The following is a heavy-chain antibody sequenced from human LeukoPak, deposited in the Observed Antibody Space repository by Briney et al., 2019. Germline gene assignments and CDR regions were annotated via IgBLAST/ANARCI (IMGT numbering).Heavy chain of an antibody. CDR1: GFTFSSYG. D-gene: IGHD3-3*01. Sequence: PGRSLRLSCAASGFTFSSYGMHWVRQAPGKGLEWVAVISYDGSNKYYADSVKGRFTISRDNSKNTLYLQMNSLRAEDTAVYYCARSVWSGYYATGYWGQGTLVTVSS. J-gene: IGHJ4*02. CDR3: ARSVWSGYYATGY. CDR2: ISYDGSNK. V-gene: IGHV3-30*03.